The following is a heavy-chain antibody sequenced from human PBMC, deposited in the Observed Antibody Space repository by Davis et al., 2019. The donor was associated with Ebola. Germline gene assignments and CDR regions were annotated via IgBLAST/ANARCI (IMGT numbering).Heavy chain of an antibody. J-gene: IGHJ4*02. CDR2: IYYSGSI. V-gene: IGHV4-59*04. CDR3: EGYGGV. Sequence: GSLRLSCAASGFTFSSYSMYWVRQPPGKGLEWIGSIYYSGSIYYNPSLKSRVTMSVDTSKNHFSLKLTSVTAADTAVYYCEGYGGVWGQGTLVTVSS. D-gene: IGHD4-23*01. CDR1: GFTFSSYS.